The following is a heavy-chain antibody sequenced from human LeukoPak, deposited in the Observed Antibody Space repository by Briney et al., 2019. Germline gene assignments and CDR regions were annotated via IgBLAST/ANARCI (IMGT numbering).Heavy chain of an antibody. D-gene: IGHD4/OR15-4a*01. Sequence: PGGSLRLSCAASGFTFGDYSMHWVRQAPGKGLEWVSLISWAGGSPYYADSVKGRFTISRDNSKSSLYLQMNSLRSEDTALYYCAKGSSVLATLLDYWGQGTLVTVSS. V-gene: IGHV3-43*01. CDR1: GFTFGDYS. CDR2: ISWAGGSP. J-gene: IGHJ4*02. CDR3: AKGSSVLATLLDY.